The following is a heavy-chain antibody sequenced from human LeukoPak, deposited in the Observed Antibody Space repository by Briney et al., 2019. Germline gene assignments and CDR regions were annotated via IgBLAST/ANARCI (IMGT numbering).Heavy chain of an antibody. CDR2: IYYSGST. J-gene: IGHJ4*02. Sequence: SETLSLTCTASGGSISSGGYYWSWIRQHPGKGLEWIGYIYYSGSTYYNPSLKSRVTISVDTSKNQFSLKLSSVTAADTAVYYCARSNYPERITIFGVVPYYFDYWGQGTLVTVSS. D-gene: IGHD3-3*01. CDR1: GGSISSGGYY. CDR3: ARSNYPERITIFGVVPYYFDY. V-gene: IGHV4-31*03.